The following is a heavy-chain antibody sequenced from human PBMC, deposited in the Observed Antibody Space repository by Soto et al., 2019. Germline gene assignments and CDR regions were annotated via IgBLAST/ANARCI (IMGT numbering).Heavy chain of an antibody. CDR2: TYYRSKWYN. D-gene: IGHD2-8*01. CDR3: ARLIGNSWLDS. V-gene: IGHV6-1*01. CDR1: GDSVSSNSAT. J-gene: IGHJ5*01. Sequence: PSHTLSLTCAISGDSVSSNSATWDWSRQSPSRGLEWLGRTYYRSKWYNDYAVSVKSRITINPDTSNNQLSLQLNSVTPDDTAVYYCARLIGNSWLDSWGQGTLVTVSS.